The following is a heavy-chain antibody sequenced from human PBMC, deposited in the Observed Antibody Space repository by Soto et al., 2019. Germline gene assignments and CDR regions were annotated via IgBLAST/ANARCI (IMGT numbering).Heavy chain of an antibody. CDR2: IYSSGNT. CDR3: AREKYCSGGSCFAFES. D-gene: IGHD2-15*01. V-gene: IGHV3-66*01. CDR1: GFTVSDNY. J-gene: IGHJ4*02. Sequence: GGSLRLSCAASGFTVSDNYMNWVRQAPGKGLEWVSVIYSSGNTYYADSVKGRFTVSRDNSKNTLYLQMNRLRAEDTAVYYCAREKYCSGGSCFAFESWGQGTLVTVSS.